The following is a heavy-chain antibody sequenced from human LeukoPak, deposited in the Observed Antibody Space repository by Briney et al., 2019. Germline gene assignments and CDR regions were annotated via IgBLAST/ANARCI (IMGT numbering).Heavy chain of an antibody. D-gene: IGHD2/OR15-2a*01. Sequence: ASVKVSCKSSGFTFTDHYIHSVRQGPGQGLEWMGYIGPHSTFTSSPQEFQGRVTMTRDASMSTAYMELTRLTSDDTAVYYCVREGEGPLSKDFDYWGQGTLVTVSS. CDR3: VREGEGPLSKDFDY. CDR1: GFTFTDHY. V-gene: IGHV1-2*02. J-gene: IGHJ4*02. CDR2: IGPHSTFT.